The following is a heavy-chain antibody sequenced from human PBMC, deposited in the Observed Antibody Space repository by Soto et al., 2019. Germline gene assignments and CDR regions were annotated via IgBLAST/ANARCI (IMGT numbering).Heavy chain of an antibody. J-gene: IGHJ6*02. Sequence: PGESLKISCQGSGYSFTSYWISWVRQMPGKGLEWMGRIDPSDSYTNYSPSFQGHVTISADKSISTAYLQWSSLKASDTAMYYCASRTGTNERYYYYGMDVWGQGTTVTVSS. V-gene: IGHV5-10-1*01. CDR2: IDPSDSYT. CDR3: ASRTGTNERYYYYGMDV. CDR1: GYSFTSYW. D-gene: IGHD1-7*01.